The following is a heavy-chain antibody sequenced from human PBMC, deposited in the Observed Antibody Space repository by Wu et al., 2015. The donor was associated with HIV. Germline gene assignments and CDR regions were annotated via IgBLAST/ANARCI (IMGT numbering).Heavy chain of an antibody. V-gene: IGHV1-46*01. CDR1: GYTFINYY. D-gene: IGHD3-9*01. CDR3: ARDYYDVLTTYSHYFFDL. Sequence: QVQLVQSGGEVKKPGASVKVSCKAFGYTFINYYMHWMRQAPGQGPEWVGVIDPSGGRVSYAEQFQGRVTMSRDTSTSTVSMHLTSLRSDDTAVYYCARDYYDVLTTYSHYFFDLWGQGTLVTVSS. CDR2: IDPSGGRV. J-gene: IGHJ4*02.